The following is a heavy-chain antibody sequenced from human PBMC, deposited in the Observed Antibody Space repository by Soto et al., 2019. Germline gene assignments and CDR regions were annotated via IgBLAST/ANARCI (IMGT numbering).Heavy chain of an antibody. V-gene: IGHV3-43*01. CDR3: AKTQLAHYYYCGMDV. J-gene: IGHJ6*02. D-gene: IGHD2-2*01. CDR1: PFTLDDNT. Sequence: PGVTMRLSCSPSPFTLDDNTMQWVRQTPGKGLEWVSLISWDGGSTYYADSVKGRFTISRDNSKNSLYLQMNSLRTEDTALYYCAKTQLAHYYYCGMDVWGRGTTVTVSS. CDR2: ISWDGGST.